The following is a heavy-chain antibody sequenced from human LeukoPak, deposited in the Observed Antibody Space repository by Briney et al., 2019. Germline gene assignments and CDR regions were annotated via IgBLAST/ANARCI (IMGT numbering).Heavy chain of an antibody. D-gene: IGHD3-10*01. V-gene: IGHV4-59*01. CDR2: IDHTGIT. Sequence: SETLSLTCTVSDDSITIYYWSWIRQPPGKGLEWIGYIDHTGITNYNPSLKSRVTISVDTSKNQFSLKLSSVTAADTAVYYCARFTYGSGRDYWGQGTLVTVSS. CDR3: ARFTYGSGRDY. J-gene: IGHJ4*02. CDR1: DDSITIYY.